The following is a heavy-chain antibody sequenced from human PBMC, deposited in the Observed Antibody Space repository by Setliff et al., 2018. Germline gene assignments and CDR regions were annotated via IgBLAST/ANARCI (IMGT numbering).Heavy chain of an antibody. V-gene: IGHV1-18*01. J-gene: IGHJ4*02. CDR1: GYTFTNYG. Sequence: ASVKVSCKTSGYTFTNYGINWVRQAPGQGLGWMGWTSAYAQKFQGRVTMTTDTPTSTAYMELRSLRSDDTAVYFCARGPPDFVVVPAAAKFDYWGQGTLVTVSS. CDR3: ARGPPDFVVVPAAAKFDY. D-gene: IGHD2-2*01. CDR2: TSA.